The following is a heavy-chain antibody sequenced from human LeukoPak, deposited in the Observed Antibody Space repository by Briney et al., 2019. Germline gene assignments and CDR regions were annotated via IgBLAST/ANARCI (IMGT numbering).Heavy chain of an antibody. D-gene: IGHD1-1*01. CDR1: GFTFSNFW. J-gene: IGHJ4*02. V-gene: IGHV3-7*03. CDR2: IKVDGSEK. Sequence: GGSLRLSCVVSGFTFSNFWMSWVRQAPGKGLEWVANIKVDGSEKYYAESVKGRFTISRDNAENSLYLQMNSLRVEDSAIYYCGKKTGSTGEAFDYWGQGTLVTVSS. CDR3: GKKTGSTGEAFDY.